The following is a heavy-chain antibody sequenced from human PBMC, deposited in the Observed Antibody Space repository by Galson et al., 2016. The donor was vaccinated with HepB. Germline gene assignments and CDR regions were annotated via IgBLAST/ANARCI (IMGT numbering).Heavy chain of an antibody. CDR2: ISYDGSNK. Sequence: SLRLSCAASGFTFSSYTIHWVRQAPGKGLEWVAVISYDGSNKYYADSVKGRFTISRDNSKNTLYLQMHSLRAEDTAVYYCARGGSSSADYYYYYMDVWGKGTTVTVSS. J-gene: IGHJ6*03. V-gene: IGHV3-30-3*01. D-gene: IGHD6-6*01. CDR3: ARGGSSSADYYYYYMDV. CDR1: GFTFSSYT.